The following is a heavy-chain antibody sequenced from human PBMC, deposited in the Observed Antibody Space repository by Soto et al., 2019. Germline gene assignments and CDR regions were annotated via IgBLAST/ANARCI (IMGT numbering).Heavy chain of an antibody. CDR2: IYYSGST. CDR3: ARHVNIVVVPAATMGNNWFDP. V-gene: IGHV4-59*08. D-gene: IGHD2-2*01. J-gene: IGHJ5*02. Sequence: SETLSLTCTVSGGSTSSYYWSWIRQPPGKGLEWIGYIYYSGSTNYNPSLKSRVTISVDTSKNQFSLKLSSVTAADTAVYYCARHVNIVVVPAATMGNNWFDPWGQGILVTVYS. CDR1: GGSTSSYY.